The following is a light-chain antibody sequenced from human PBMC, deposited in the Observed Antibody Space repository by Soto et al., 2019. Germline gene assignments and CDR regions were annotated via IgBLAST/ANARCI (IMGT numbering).Light chain of an antibody. CDR2: GAS. J-gene: IGKJ4*01. Sequence: DIQLTQSPYFLSASVGDRVTITCRASQGIGSYLAWYQQKPGKAPKLLISGASTLQSGVPSRFSGSGSGTEFTLTIISLHPEDFATYSCQQLHSWGVTFGGGTKVEIK. CDR1: QGIGSY. V-gene: IGKV1-9*01. CDR3: QQLHSWGVT.